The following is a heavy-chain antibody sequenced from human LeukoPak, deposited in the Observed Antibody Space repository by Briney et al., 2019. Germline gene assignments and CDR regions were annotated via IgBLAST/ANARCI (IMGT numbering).Heavy chain of an antibody. CDR3: AKATVTNYYYYGMDV. D-gene: IGHD4-17*01. CDR2: ISGSGDIT. Sequence: GGSLRLSCAASGFTFSGYAMSWVRQPPGKGLEWVSAISGSGDITFYADSVKGRFTISRDNSKNTLYLQMNSLRAEDTAVYYCAKATVTNYYYYGMDVWGQGTTVTVSS. V-gene: IGHV3-23*01. J-gene: IGHJ6*02. CDR1: GFTFSGYA.